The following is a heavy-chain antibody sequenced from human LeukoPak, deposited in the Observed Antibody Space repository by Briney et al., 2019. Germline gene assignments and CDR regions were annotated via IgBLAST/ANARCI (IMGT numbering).Heavy chain of an antibody. V-gene: IGHV3-21*01. Sequence: GGSLRLSCAASGFTFSSYSMNWVRQAPGKGLEWVSSISSISSYIYYADSVKGRFTISRDNAKNSLYLQMNSLRAEDTAVYYCAREEEGVVPAAIGDWFDPWGQGTLVTVSS. CDR2: ISSISSYI. CDR1: GFTFSSYS. CDR3: AREEEGVVPAAIGDWFDP. D-gene: IGHD2-2*02. J-gene: IGHJ5*02.